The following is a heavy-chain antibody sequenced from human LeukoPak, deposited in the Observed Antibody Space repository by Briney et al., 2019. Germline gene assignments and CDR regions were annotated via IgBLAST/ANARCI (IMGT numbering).Heavy chain of an antibody. Sequence: PGGSLRLSCAASGFTFSSYGMHWVRQAPGKGLEWVAFIRYDGSNKYYADSVKGRFTISRDNSKNTLYLQMNSLRAEDTAVYYRAKDQRLIVNYYYYYMDVWGKGTTVTVSS. J-gene: IGHJ6*03. D-gene: IGHD2/OR15-2a*01. CDR3: AKDQRLIVNYYYYYMDV. V-gene: IGHV3-30*02. CDR2: IRYDGSNK. CDR1: GFTFSSYG.